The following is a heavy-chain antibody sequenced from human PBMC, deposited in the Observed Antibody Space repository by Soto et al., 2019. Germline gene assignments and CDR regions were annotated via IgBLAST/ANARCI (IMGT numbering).Heavy chain of an antibody. V-gene: IGHV3-49*03. Sequence: EVQLVESGGGLVQPGRSLRLSCTASGFTFGDYAMSWFRQAPGKGLEWVGFIRSKAYGGTTEYAASVKGRFTISRDDSKSSAYLQMNRLKTEDTAVYYCTRAGRIAAGTSDLWGRGTLVTVSS. D-gene: IGHD6-13*01. CDR3: TRAGRIAAGTSDL. J-gene: IGHJ2*01. CDR1: GFTFGDYA. CDR2: IRSKAYGGTT.